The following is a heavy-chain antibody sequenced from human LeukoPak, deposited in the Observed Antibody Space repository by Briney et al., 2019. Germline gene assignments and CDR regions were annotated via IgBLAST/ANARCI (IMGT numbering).Heavy chain of an antibody. J-gene: IGHJ4*02. D-gene: IGHD6-6*01. CDR3: ARDCGYSSSCFDY. CDR1: GFTFSSYW. CDR2: IKQDGSEK. Sequence: GGSLRLSCAASGFTFSSYWMSWVRQAPGKGLEWVANIKQDGSEKYYVDSVKGRFTISRDNSKNSLYLQMNSLRAEDTAVYYCARDCGYSSSCFDYWGRGTLITVSS. V-gene: IGHV3-7*01.